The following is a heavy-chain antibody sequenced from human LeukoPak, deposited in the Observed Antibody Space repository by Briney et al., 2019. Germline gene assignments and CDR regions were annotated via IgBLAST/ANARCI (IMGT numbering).Heavy chain of an antibody. J-gene: IGHJ4*02. V-gene: IGHV3-33*06. CDR2: IWYDGSKR. Sequence: PGRSLRLSCVASGFTFSGHGMHWVRQAPGKGLEWVALIWYDGSKRYYADSVKGRFTISRDNSKNTLYLQMNSLRAEDTAVYYCANSLAYDYVWGSYPLEGYWGQGTLVTVSS. CDR3: ANSLAYDYVWGSYPLEGY. D-gene: IGHD3-16*02. CDR1: GFTFSGHG.